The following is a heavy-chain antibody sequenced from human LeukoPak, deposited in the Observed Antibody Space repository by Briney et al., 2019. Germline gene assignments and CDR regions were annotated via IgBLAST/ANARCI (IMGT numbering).Heavy chain of an antibody. J-gene: IGHJ5*02. CDR2: IYYSGST. Sequence: SQTLSLTCSVSGGSISSGDYYWCWIRQPPGKGLEWIGYIYYSGSTYYNPSLKSRVTISVDTSKNQFSLKLSSVTAADTAVYYCARDHILTGYWPWGQGTLVTVSS. CDR3: ARDHILTGYWP. V-gene: IGHV4-30-4*01. D-gene: IGHD3-9*01. CDR1: GGSISSGDYY.